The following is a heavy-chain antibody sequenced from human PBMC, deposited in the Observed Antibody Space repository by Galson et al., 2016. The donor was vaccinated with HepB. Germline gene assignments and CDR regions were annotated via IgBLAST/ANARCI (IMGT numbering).Heavy chain of an antibody. V-gene: IGHV3-21*01. J-gene: IGHJ4*02. CDR3: ARAIYCSSSNCQGYYSDY. Sequence: SLRLSCAASGFTFSSYSMNWVRQAPGKGLEWVSSISSSSSYIYYADSVKGRFTISRDNAKNSLYLQMNSLRAEDTAVYYCARAIYCSSSNCQGYYSDYWGQGTLVTVSS. CDR2: ISSSSSYI. D-gene: IGHD2-2*01. CDR1: GFTFSSYS.